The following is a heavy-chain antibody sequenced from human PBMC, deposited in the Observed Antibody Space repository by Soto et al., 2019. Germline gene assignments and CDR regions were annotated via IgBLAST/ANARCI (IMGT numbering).Heavy chain of an antibody. CDR3: TRVGGSVSGMDV. J-gene: IGHJ6*02. CDR2: IDNAGSSV. CDR1: GFTFSSYW. V-gene: IGHV3-74*01. Sequence: EVQLVESGGGLVQPGGSLRLSCAASGFTFSSYWMHWVRQAPGQGLVWVSRIDNAGSSVRYADSVKGRFTISRDNAKNTLYLQMNSLRAEDTAVYYCTRVGGSVSGMDVWGQGTTVTVSS. D-gene: IGHD1-26*01.